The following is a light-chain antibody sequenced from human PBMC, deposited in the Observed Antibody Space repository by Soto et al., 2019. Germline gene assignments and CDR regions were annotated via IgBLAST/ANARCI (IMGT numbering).Light chain of an antibody. CDR2: GNS. CDR3: QSYDSSLSYV. CDR1: SSNIGAGYD. J-gene: IGLJ1*01. Sequence: QSALTQPPSVSGAPGQRVTISCTGSSSNIGAGYDVHWYQQLPGTAPKLLIYGNSNRPSGVPDRFSGSKSGTSASLAITGHQAEDEADYYCQSYDSSLSYVFGTGTKVTVL. V-gene: IGLV1-40*01.